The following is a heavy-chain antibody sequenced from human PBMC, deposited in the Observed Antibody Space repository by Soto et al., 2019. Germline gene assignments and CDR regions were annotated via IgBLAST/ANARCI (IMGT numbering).Heavy chain of an antibody. V-gene: IGHV1-46*01. D-gene: IGHD3-3*01. J-gene: IGHJ6*02. Sequence: QMQLVQSGAEVKKPGAAVKVSCKASGYTFTSYQMHWVRQAPGQGLEWMGIINPSGSRITYAPRFQGRVMMTRDTSTNTVYMELRSLRSEDTAVYYCARDGPPTTTGVGPSYTMEVWGQGTTVTVS. CDR2: INPSGSRI. CDR1: GYTFTSYQ. CDR3: ARDGPPTTTGVGPSYTMEV.